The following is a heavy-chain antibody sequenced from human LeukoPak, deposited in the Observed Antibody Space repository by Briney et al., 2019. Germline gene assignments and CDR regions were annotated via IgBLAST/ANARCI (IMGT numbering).Heavy chain of an antibody. CDR3: ARGRGITMVRGVTAGGWFDP. CDR2: INHSGST. J-gene: IGHJ5*02. Sequence: GSLRLSCATSGFSFSSYAMSWIRQPPGKGLEWIGEINHSGSTNYNPSLKSRVTISVDTSKNQFSLKLSSVTAADTAVYYCARGRGITMVRGVTAGGWFDPWGQGTLVTVSS. V-gene: IGHV4-34*01. CDR1: GFSFSSYA. D-gene: IGHD3-10*01.